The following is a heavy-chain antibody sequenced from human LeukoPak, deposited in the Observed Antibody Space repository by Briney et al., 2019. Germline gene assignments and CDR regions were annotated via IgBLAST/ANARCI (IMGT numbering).Heavy chain of an antibody. J-gene: IGHJ4*02. CDR2: FDPEDGET. V-gene: IGHV1-24*01. CDR3: ATDRATYDSSGYRLEGFDY. CDR1: GYTLTELS. Sequence: VASVKVSCKVSGYTLTELSMHWVRQAPGKGLEWMGGFDPEDGETIYAQKFQGRVTMTEDTSTDTAYMELSSLRSEDTAVYYCATDRATYDSSGYRLEGFDYWGQGTLVTVSS. D-gene: IGHD3-22*01.